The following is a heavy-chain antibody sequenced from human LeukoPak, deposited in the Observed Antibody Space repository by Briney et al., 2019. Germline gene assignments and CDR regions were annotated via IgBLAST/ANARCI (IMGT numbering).Heavy chain of an antibody. V-gene: IGHV1-2*02. CDR3: ARDSSLSGSYLSGDY. Sequence: ASVKVSCKTSGYTFTNYDINWVRQAPGQGLEWMGWINPNSGGTNYAQKFQGRVTMTRDTSISTAYMELRSLRSDDTAVYYRARDSSLSGSYLSGDYWGQGTLVTVSS. D-gene: IGHD1-26*01. J-gene: IGHJ4*02. CDR1: GYTFTNYD. CDR2: INPNSGGT.